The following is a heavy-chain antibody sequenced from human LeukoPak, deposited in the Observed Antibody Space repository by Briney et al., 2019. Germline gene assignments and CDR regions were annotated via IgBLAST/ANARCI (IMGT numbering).Heavy chain of an antibody. Sequence: ASVKVSCKASGYTFINYGISWVRQAPGQGLEWMGWISAYNGNTNYAQKLQGRVTMTTDTSTSTAYMELRSLRSDDTAVYYCARELRLGELSLWGQGTLVTVSS. CDR2: ISAYNGNT. V-gene: IGHV1-18*01. CDR1: GYTFINYG. D-gene: IGHD3-16*02. CDR3: ARELRLGELSL. J-gene: IGHJ4*02.